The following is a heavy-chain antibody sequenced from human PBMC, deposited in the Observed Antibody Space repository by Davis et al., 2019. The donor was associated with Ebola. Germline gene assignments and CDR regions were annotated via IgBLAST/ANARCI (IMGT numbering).Heavy chain of an antibody. CDR1: GYTFINHV. CDR2: ISTYNANT. D-gene: IGHD3-10*01. CDR3: ARGERSGAEFFDN. Sequence: ASVKVSCKASGYTFINHVISWVRQAPGQGLEWMGWISTYNANTHYAKKFQDRVTMTANTATNTAYMELKSLRSDDTAVYYCARGERSGAEFFDNWGQGTLITVSS. J-gene: IGHJ4*02. V-gene: IGHV1-18*01.